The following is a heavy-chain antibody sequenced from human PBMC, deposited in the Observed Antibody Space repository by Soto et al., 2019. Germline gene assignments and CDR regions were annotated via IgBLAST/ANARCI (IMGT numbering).Heavy chain of an antibody. J-gene: IGHJ4*01. CDR3: ARGEQYSGRIFDY. CDR2: TYYRSKWYY. Sequence: SRTLSLPFSITVDSVSSNSAGWSWVRQSPSRGLEWMGRTYYRSKWYYEYAVSVRGRITINPDTSKNQYSLQLNSVTPEDTAVYFCARGEQYSGRIFDYWGQGTLVTVSS. D-gene: IGHD1-26*01. CDR1: VDSVSSNSAG. V-gene: IGHV6-1*01.